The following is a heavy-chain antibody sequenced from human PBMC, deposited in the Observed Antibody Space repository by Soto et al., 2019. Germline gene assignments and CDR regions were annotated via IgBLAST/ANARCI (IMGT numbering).Heavy chain of an antibody. CDR2: IIPIFGTA. V-gene: IGHV1-69*13. CDR3: ARLHRHGTYGMDV. CDR1: GGSFTYT. Sequence: ASVKVSCKASGGSFTYTLSWVRQAPGQGLEWMGGIIPIFGTANYAQKFQGRVTITADESTKTAYMELSTLRSEDTAVYYCARLHRHGTYGMDVWGQGTTVTVSS. J-gene: IGHJ6*02.